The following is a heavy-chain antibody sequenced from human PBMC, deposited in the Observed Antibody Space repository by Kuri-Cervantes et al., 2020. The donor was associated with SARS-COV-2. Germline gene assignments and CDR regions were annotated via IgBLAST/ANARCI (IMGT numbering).Heavy chain of an antibody. D-gene: IGHD3-22*01. Sequence: LSLTCAASGFTFSSYGMHWVRQAPGKGLEWVAVISYDGSNKYYADSVKGRFTISRDNSKNTLYLQMNSLRAEDTAVCYCAKDLGGYVGYWGQGTLVTVSS. CDR3: AKDLGGYVGY. V-gene: IGHV3-30*18. CDR1: GFTFSSYG. J-gene: IGHJ4*02. CDR2: ISYDGSNK.